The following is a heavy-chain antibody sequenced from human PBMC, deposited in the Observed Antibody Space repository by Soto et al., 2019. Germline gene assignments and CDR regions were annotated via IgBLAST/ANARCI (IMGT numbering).Heavy chain of an antibody. CDR1: GYPFTGPY. Sequence: ASVKVSCKASGYPFTGPYIYWVRQAPGQGLEWMGWTNPSSGGTEFAEKFQGRVTVTRDTSIRTVFLELSSLTSDDTGVYFCARDFRTYSHGVDVWGQGTAVTVSS. J-gene: IGHJ6*02. V-gene: IGHV1-2*02. CDR3: ARDFRTYSHGVDV. CDR2: TNPSSGGT. D-gene: IGHD4-4*01.